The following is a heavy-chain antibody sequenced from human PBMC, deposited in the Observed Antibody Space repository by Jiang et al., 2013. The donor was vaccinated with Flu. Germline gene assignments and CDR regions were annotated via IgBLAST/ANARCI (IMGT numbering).Heavy chain of an antibody. V-gene: IGHV3-21*01. CDR3: AREYCSGGSCPHYYYYGMDV. CDR1: FSGYS. D-gene: IGHD2-15*01. J-gene: IGHJ6*02. Sequence: FSGYSMNWVRQAPGKGLEWVSSISSSSSYIYYADSVKGRFTISRDNAKNSLYLQMNSLRAEDTAVYYCAREYCSGGSCPHYYYYGMDVWGQGTTVTVSS. CDR2: ISSSSSYI.